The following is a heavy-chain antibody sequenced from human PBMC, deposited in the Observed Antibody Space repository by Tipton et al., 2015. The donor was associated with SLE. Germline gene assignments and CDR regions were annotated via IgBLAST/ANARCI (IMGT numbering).Heavy chain of an antibody. D-gene: IGHD1-26*01. J-gene: IGHJ4*02. CDR3: AREAYSGSYFDY. CDR2: IKQDGSEK. CDR1: GFTFSSYW. Sequence: SLRLSCAASGFTFSSYWMSWVRQAPGKGLEWVANIKQDGSEKYYVDSVEGRFTISRDNAKNSLYLQMNSRRAEDTAVYYWAREAYSGSYFDYWGQGPLVTVSS. V-gene: IGHV3-7*01.